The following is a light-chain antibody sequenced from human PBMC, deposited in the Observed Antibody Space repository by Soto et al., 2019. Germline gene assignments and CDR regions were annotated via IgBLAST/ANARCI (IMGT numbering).Light chain of an antibody. J-gene: IGKJ1*01. CDR3: QQCHNWPRT. V-gene: IGKV3-15*01. CDR2: GAS. Sequence: EIVMTQSPATLSVSPGERATLSCRASQSVSSNLAWYQQKPGQPPRLLIYGASTRATGIPARFSGSGSETEFTLTISSLQSEDFAVYYCQQCHNWPRTFGQGTKVEI. CDR1: QSVSSN.